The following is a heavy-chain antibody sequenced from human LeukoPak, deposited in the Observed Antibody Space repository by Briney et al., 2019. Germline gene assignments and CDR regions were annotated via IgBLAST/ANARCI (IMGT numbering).Heavy chain of an antibody. CDR2: ISYDGSNK. J-gene: IGHJ4*02. V-gene: IGHV3-30*04. D-gene: IGHD3-9*01. CDR1: GFTFWSFA. Sequence: GGSLRLSCAASGFTFWSFAAHWVRQAPGKGLEWVAVISYDGSNKYYADSVKGRFTISRDNSKNTLYLQMNSLRAEDTAVYYCARDTYDILTGYFDYWGQGTLVTVSS. CDR3: ARDTYDILTGYFDY.